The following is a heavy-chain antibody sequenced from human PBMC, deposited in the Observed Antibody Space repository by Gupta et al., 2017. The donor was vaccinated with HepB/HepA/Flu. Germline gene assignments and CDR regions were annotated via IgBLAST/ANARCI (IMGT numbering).Heavy chain of an antibody. J-gene: IGHJ6*02. CDR1: GYTFTSYG. CDR3: ARDASRVWFETAIDGAYGMDV. V-gene: IGHV1-18*01. Sequence: VQSGAEVKKPGASVKVSCKASGYTFTSYGISWVRQAPGQGLEWMGWISAYNGNTNYAQKLQGRVTMTTDTSTSTAYMELRSLRSDDTAVYYCARDASRVWFETAIDGAYGMDVWGQGTTVTVSS. CDR2: ISAYNGNT. D-gene: IGHD3-10*01.